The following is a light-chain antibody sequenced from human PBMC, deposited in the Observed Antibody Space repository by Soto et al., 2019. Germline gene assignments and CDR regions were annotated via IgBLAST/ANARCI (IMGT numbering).Light chain of an antibody. J-gene: IGLJ1*01. CDR2: DNN. CDR3: GTWDSSLSAEV. V-gene: IGLV1-51*01. Sequence: QSVLTQPPSVSAAPGQKVTISCSGSSSNIGNNYVSWYQQLPGTAPKLLIYDNNKRPSGIPVRFSGSKSGTSATLGITGLQTGDEADYYCGTWDSSLSAEVFGTGTKVTVL. CDR1: SSNIGNNY.